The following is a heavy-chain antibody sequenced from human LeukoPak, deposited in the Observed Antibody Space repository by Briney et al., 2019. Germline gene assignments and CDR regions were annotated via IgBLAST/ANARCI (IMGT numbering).Heavy chain of an antibody. Sequence: GASVKVSCKASGYTFASYGISWVRQAPGQGLEWMGWISAYNGNTNYAQKLQGRVTMTTDTSTSTAYMELRSLRSDDTAVYCCARDLPYYYDSSGYYGRGDYWGQGTLVTVSS. CDR3: ARDLPYYYDSSGYYGRGDY. V-gene: IGHV1-18*01. J-gene: IGHJ4*02. D-gene: IGHD3-22*01. CDR1: GYTFASYG. CDR2: ISAYNGNT.